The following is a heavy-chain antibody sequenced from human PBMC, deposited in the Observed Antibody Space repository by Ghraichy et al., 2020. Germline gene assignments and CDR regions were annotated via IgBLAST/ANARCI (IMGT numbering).Heavy chain of an antibody. D-gene: IGHD3-16*01. CDR3: ARGFRGYLNWGGPKGYYYYYMDV. CDR1: GGSFSGYH. Sequence: SQTLSLTCAVYGGSFSGYHWTWIRQPPGKGLEWIGEIHHSGATKYNMSLESRVAISVDASKSQFSLTLDSVTAADTAVYYCARGFRGYLNWGGPKGYYYYYMDVWDKGTTVSVSS. J-gene: IGHJ6*03. CDR2: IHHSGAT. V-gene: IGHV4-34*01.